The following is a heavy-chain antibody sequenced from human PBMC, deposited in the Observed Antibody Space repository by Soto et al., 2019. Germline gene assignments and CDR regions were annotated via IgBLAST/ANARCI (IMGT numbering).Heavy chain of an antibody. V-gene: IGHV1-8*01. Sequence: ASVKVSCKASGYTFADYDINWVRQATEQGLEWMGWMNPNNGNTAYAQKFQGRVTMTTDTSTRTAYMALRSLRSDDTAIYFCARGGYYDSSGSRNFHYYGMDVWGQGTTVTVSS. J-gene: IGHJ6*02. D-gene: IGHD3-22*01. CDR1: GYTFADYD. CDR3: ARGGYYDSSGSRNFHYYGMDV. CDR2: MNPNNGNT.